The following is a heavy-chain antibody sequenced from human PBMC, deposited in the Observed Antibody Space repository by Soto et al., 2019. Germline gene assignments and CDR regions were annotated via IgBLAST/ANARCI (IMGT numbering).Heavy chain of an antibody. D-gene: IGHD1-1*01. J-gene: IGHJ4*02. CDR3: ARHRHWKVAY. CDR1: GASIRRSTYQ. Sequence: SETVSLSCTVSGASIRRSTYQWGWIRQPPGRGLEWIGSAYYSESTYYNPSLKSRVTISVDTSKNQFYLKVSSVTAADTAVYYCARHRHWKVAYWAQGTLVPVS. CDR2: AYYSEST. V-gene: IGHV4-39*01.